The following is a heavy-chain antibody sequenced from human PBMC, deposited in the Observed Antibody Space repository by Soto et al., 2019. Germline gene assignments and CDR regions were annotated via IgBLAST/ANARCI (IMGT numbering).Heavy chain of an antibody. CDR3: AKKSGVGATWYFDY. CDR1: GFTFSNYG. J-gene: IGHJ4*02. D-gene: IGHD1-26*01. V-gene: IGHV3-23*01. Sequence: RRLSCAASGFTFSNYGMSWVRQAPGKGLEWVSALPEIGTNTYYADSVKGRFTISRDNSKNTLFLQINNLRAGDTAVYYCAKKSGVGATWYFDYWGQGTLVTVSS. CDR2: LPEIGTNT.